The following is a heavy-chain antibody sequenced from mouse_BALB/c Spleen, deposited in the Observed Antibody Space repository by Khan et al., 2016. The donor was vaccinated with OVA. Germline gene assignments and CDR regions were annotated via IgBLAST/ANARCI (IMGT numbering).Heavy chain of an antibody. CDR1: GYTFTTYW. D-gene: IGHD2-14*01. CDR3: TGLGTTRGWFAY. J-gene: IGHJ3*01. CDR2: INPSTGYT. V-gene: IGHV1-7*01. Sequence: QVQLKQSGAELAKPGASVKMSCKASGYTFTTYWMHWVKQRPGQGLEWIGYINPSTGYTEYNQKFKDKATLTADKSSSTAYMQLSSLTSEDSAVYYDTGLGTTRGWFAYWGQGTLVTVSA.